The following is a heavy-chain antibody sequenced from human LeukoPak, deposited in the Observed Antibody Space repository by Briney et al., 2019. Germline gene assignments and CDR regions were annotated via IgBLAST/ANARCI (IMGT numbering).Heavy chain of an antibody. V-gene: IGHV1-8*01. CDR3: ARGDRIAARTSVDY. CDR1: GYTFTSYD. CDR2: MNPNSGNT. J-gene: IGHJ4*02. Sequence: ASVKVSCKASGYTFTSYDINWVRQATGQGLEWMGWMNPNSGNTGYAQKFQGRVTMTRNTSISTAYMELSSLRSEDTAVYYCARGDRIAARTSVDYWGQGTLVTVSS. D-gene: IGHD6-6*01.